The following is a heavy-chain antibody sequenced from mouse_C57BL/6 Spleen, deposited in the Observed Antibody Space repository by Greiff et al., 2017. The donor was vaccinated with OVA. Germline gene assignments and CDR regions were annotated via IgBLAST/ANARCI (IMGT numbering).Heavy chain of an antibody. V-gene: IGHV1-81*01. CDR2: IYPRSGNT. Sequence: VQLQQSGAELARPGASVKLSCKASGYTFTSYGISWVKQRTGQGLEWIGEIYPRSGNTYYNEKFKGKATLTADKSSSTAYMELRSLTSEDSAVYFCARGGPYYGSIYYYAMDYWGQGTSVTVSS. J-gene: IGHJ4*01. D-gene: IGHD1-1*01. CDR1: GYTFTSYG. CDR3: ARGGPYYGSIYYYAMDY.